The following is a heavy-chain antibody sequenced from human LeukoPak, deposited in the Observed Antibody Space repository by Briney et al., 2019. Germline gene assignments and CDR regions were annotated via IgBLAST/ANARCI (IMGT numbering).Heavy chain of an antibody. CDR3: ARSEQWLVPLDH. CDR2: IYYSGST. V-gene: IGHV4-39*07. CDR1: GGSISSSTYY. J-gene: IGHJ4*02. D-gene: IGHD6-19*01. Sequence: SETLSLTCTVSGGSISSSTYYWGWLRQPPGKGLEWFGSIYYSGSTYYNPSLKSRVTISVDTSKNQFSLKLSSVTAADTAVYYCARSEQWLVPLDHWGQGTLVTVSS.